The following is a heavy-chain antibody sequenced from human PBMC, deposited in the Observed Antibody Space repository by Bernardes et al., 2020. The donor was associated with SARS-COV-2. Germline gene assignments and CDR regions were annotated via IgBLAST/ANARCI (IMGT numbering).Heavy chain of an antibody. CDR3: AKDLGMGYFDY. V-gene: IGHV3-23*01. CDR2: ISGSGGST. CDR1: EFTFSSYA. J-gene: IGHJ4*02. D-gene: IGHD3-16*01. Sequence: GGSLRRSCAASEFTFSSYAMSWVRQAPGKGLEWVSSISGSGGSTYYADSVKGRFTISRDNSKNTLYLQMNSLRAEDTAVYYCAKDLGMGYFDYWGQGTLVTVSS.